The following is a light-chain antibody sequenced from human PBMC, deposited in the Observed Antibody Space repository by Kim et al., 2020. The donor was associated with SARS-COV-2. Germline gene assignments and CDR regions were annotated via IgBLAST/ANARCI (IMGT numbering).Light chain of an antibody. CDR3: QQYINWPPIT. CDR2: GAS. CDR1: QSVSSN. Sequence: EIVMTQSPATLSVSPGERATLSCRASQSVSSNLAWYQQKPGQAPTLLIYGASTRATGIPARFSGSGSGTEFTLTISSLQSEDFAVYYCQQYINWPPITFGQGTRLEIK. V-gene: IGKV3-15*01. J-gene: IGKJ5*01.